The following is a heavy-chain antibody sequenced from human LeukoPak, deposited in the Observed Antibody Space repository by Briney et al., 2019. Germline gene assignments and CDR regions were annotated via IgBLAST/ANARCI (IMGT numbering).Heavy chain of an antibody. CDR2: INPSGGST. D-gene: IGHD3-22*01. V-gene: IGHV1-46*04. CDR3: AREMGFLAPGDYYDSSGYYGDY. J-gene: IGHJ4*02. CDR1: GYTFTGYY. Sequence: ASVKVSCKASGYTFTGYYMHWVRQAPGQGLEWMGIINPSGGSTSYAQKLQGRVTMTRDTSTSTVYMELSSLRSEDTAVYYCAREMGFLAPGDYYDSSGYYGDYWGQGTLVTVSS.